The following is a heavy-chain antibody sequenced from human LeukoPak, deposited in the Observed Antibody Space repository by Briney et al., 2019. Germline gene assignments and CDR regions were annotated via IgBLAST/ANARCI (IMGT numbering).Heavy chain of an antibody. D-gene: IGHD2-15*01. CDR2: MNPNSGNT. CDR1: GYTFTSYD. V-gene: IGHV1-8*01. J-gene: IGHJ3*02. Sequence: GASVKVSCKASGYTFTSYDINWVRQATGQGLEWMRWMNPNSGNTGYAQKFQGRVTMTRNTSISTAYMELSSLRSEDTAVYYCARTSYCSGGSCYSGVAVFDIWGQGTMVTVSS. CDR3: ARTSYCSGGSCYSGVAVFDI.